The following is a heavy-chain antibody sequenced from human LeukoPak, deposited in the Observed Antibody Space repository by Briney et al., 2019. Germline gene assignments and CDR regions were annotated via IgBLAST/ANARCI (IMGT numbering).Heavy chain of an antibody. Sequence: GGSLILSCAASGFSFSNYGMHWVRQAPGKGLEWVAVIWYDGTNKYYADSVKGRFTISRDNSKNTLYLQTNSLRAEDTAVYYCARSSWGSYYPLFDYWGQGTLVTVSS. D-gene: IGHD3-10*01. CDR3: ARSSWGSYYPLFDY. CDR2: IWYDGTNK. J-gene: IGHJ4*02. V-gene: IGHV3-33*01. CDR1: GFSFSNYG.